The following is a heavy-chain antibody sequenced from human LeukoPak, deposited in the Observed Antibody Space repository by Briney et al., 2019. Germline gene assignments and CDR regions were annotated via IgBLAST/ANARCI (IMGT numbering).Heavy chain of an antibody. CDR1: GGSISSYY. Sequence: SETLSLTCTVSGGSISSYYWSWIRQPPGKGLEWIGYISYSGSTNHNPSLKSRVTISVDTSKNQFSLKLHSVTAADTAVYYCARGEPYYYGSGTLVDYFDYWGQGTLVTVSS. CDR3: ARGEPYYYGSGTLVDYFDY. CDR2: ISYSGST. D-gene: IGHD3-10*01. J-gene: IGHJ4*02. V-gene: IGHV4-59*01.